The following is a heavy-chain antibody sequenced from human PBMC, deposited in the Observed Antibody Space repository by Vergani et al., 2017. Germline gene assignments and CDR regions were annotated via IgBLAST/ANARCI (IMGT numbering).Heavy chain of an antibody. CDR1: GGTFSSYV. D-gene: IGHD3-10*01. V-gene: IGHV1-69*04. Sequence: QGQLAQSGAEVKKPGSSVKVSCKASGGTFSSYVISWVRQAPGQGLEWMGRITPGGSTDYGPKFQGRATMTRDTSTRTVYMDLTGLRSDDTAMYYCARTSSISGSYYNGEWDYWGQGTLVVVSS. CDR3: ARTSSISGSYYNGEWDY. CDR2: ITPGGST. J-gene: IGHJ4*02.